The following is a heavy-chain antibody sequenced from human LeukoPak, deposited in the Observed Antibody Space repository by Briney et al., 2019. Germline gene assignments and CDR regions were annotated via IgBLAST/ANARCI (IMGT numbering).Heavy chain of an antibody. D-gene: IGHD3-22*01. CDR1: GFTFSSYS. CDR3: AKGHSSGYYFDAFDI. J-gene: IGHJ3*02. CDR2: ISSSSSYI. V-gene: IGHV3-21*04. Sequence: PGGSLRLSCAASGFTFSSYSMNWVRQAPGKGLEWVSSISSSSSYIYYADSVKGRFTISRDNSKNTLYLQMNSLRAEDTAVYYYAKGHSSGYYFDAFDIWGQGTMVTVSS.